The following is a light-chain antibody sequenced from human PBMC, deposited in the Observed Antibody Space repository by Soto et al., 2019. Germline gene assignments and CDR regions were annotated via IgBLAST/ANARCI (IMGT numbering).Light chain of an antibody. CDR3: QQYYSTPIT. Sequence: DIVMTQSPDSLAVSLGERATINCKSSQSVLYNSNNKNYLVWYQQKPGQSPKLLIYWASTRESGVPDRFNGSGSGTDFTLTISSLQAEDVAVYYCQQYYSTPITFGQGTRLEIK. J-gene: IGKJ5*01. V-gene: IGKV4-1*01. CDR1: QSVLYNSNNKNY. CDR2: WAS.